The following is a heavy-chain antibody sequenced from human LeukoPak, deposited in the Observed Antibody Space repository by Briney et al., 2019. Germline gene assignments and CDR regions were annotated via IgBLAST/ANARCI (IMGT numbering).Heavy chain of an antibody. CDR3: ARNYGGSGSYGRYYFDY. Sequence: ASVKVSCKASEYTFTSYDISWVRQAPGQGLEWMGWISAYNGNTNYAQKLQGRVTMTTDTSTSTAYMELRSLRSDDTAVYYCARNYGGSGSYGRYYFDYWGQGTLVTVSS. CDR2: ISAYNGNT. J-gene: IGHJ4*02. CDR1: EYTFTSYD. V-gene: IGHV1-18*01. D-gene: IGHD3-10*01.